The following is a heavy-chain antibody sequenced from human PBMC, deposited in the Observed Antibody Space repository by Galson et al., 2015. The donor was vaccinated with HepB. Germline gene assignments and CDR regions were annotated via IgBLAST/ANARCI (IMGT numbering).Heavy chain of an antibody. CDR2: INPNSGGT. V-gene: IGHV1-2*02. CDR1: GYTFTGYY. D-gene: IGHD2-15*01. Sequence: SVKVSCKASGYTFTGYYMHWVRQAPGQGLEWMGWINPNSGGTKYAKKFQGRVTVTADTSTTTVYMELRSLRSDDTAVYYCAREYCSGGPCYGPDYWGQGTLVTVS. CDR3: AREYCSGGPCYGPDY. J-gene: IGHJ4*02.